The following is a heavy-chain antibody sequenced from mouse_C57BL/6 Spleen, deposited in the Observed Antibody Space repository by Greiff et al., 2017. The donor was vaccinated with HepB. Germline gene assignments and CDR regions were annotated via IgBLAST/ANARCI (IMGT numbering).Heavy chain of an antibody. CDR3: ARGNYVGDY. CDR2: ISYDGSN. Sequence: EVKLMESGPGLVKPSQSLSLTCSVTGYSITSGYYWNWIRQFPGNKLEWMGYISYDGSNNYNPSLKNRISITRDTSKNQFFLKLNSVTTEDTATYYCARGNYVGDYWGQGTTLTVSS. V-gene: IGHV3-6*01. D-gene: IGHD2-1*01. J-gene: IGHJ2*01. CDR1: GYSITSGYY.